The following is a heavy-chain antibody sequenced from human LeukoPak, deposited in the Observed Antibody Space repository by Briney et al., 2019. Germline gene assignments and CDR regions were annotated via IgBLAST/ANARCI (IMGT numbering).Heavy chain of an antibody. CDR1: GFTFSSYG. CDR2: IRYDGSNK. J-gene: IGHJ6*04. Sequence: GGSLRLSCAASGFTFSSYGMHWVRQAPGKGLGWVAFIRYDGSNKYYADSVKGRFTISRDNSKNTLYLQMNSLRAEDTAVYYCARDRDFWSGELDVWGKGTTVTVSS. CDR3: ARDRDFWSGELDV. V-gene: IGHV3-30*02. D-gene: IGHD3-3*01.